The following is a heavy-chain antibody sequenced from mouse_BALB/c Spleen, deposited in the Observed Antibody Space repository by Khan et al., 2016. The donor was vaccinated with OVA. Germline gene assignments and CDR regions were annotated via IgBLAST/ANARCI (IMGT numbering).Heavy chain of an antibody. CDR3: ARSYDYDVGGFAY. Sequence: QVQLKESGPGLVAPSQSLSITCTVSGFSLSNYGIHWVRRPPGKGLEWLGVIWTGGITNYNSALMSRLIISKDNSKSQVFLKMNRLQTDDTAIYYCARSYDYDVGGFAYWGQGTLVTVSA. V-gene: IGHV2-9*02. CDR2: IWTGGIT. CDR1: GFSLSNYG. J-gene: IGHJ3*01. D-gene: IGHD2-4*01.